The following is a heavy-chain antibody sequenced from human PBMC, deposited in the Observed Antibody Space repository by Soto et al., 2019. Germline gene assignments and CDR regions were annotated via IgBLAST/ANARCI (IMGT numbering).Heavy chain of an antibody. CDR1: GGSISSYY. D-gene: IGHD5-18*01. V-gene: IGHV4-59*01. CDR2: IYYTGNT. Sequence: SETLSLTCAVSGGSISSYYWSWIRQPPGKGLEWIGYIYYTGNTNYNPSLKSRVTISVDTSKNQFSLKLSSVTAADTAVYYCARDTPMGDYFFDYWGQGTLVTVS. CDR3: ARDTPMGDYFFDY. J-gene: IGHJ4*02.